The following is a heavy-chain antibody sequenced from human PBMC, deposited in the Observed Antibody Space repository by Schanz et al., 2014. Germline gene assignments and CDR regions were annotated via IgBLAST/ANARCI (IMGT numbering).Heavy chain of an antibody. V-gene: IGHV4-30-2*06. Sequence: LQLRESGSGLMKPSQTLSLTCAVSGGSISSGGYSWNWIRQSPGKGLEWIGYIYYSGNTYYNPSLRSRVTISVDRSKNQFSLRLDSLTAADTAVYYCALREKPYGPFASWGQGALVTVSS. CDR1: GGSISSGGYS. D-gene: IGHD3-10*01. CDR2: IYYSGNT. J-gene: IGHJ4*02. CDR3: ALREKPYGPFAS.